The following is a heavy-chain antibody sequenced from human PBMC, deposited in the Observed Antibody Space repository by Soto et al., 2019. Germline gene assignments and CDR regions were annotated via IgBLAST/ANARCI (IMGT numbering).Heavy chain of an antibody. CDR1: GVSIISGGYS. V-gene: IGHV4-30-2*01. J-gene: IGHJ5*02. Sequence: SATLSLTCAVSGVSIISGGYSWIWIRQPPGKGLEWIGYIYHSGSTYYNPSLKSRVTISVDRSKNQFSLKLSSVTAADTAVYYSATVPATWGQETLVTISS. CDR3: ATVPAT. CDR2: IYHSGST.